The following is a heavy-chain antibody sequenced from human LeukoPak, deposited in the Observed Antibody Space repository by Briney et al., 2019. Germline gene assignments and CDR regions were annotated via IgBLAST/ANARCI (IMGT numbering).Heavy chain of an antibody. J-gene: IGHJ6*04. CDR2: ISSSGSTI. D-gene: IGHD3-10*02. CDR1: GFTFISYE. CDR3: AELGITMIGGV. Sequence: GGSLRLSCVAPGFTFISYEMNWVRQAPGKGLEWVSYISSSGSTIYYADSVKGRFTISRDNAKNSLYLQMNGLRAEDTAVYYCAELGITMIGGVWGKGTTVTISS. V-gene: IGHV3-48*03.